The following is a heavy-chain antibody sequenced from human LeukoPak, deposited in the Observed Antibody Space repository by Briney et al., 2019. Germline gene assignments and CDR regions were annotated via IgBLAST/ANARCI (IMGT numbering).Heavy chain of an antibody. D-gene: IGHD6-19*01. CDR1: GGSFSGYY. Sequence: SETLSLTRAVYGGSFSGYYWSWIRQPPGKGLEWIGEINHSGSTNYNPSLKSRVTISVDMSKNQFSLKLSSVTAADTAVYYCARGPIYGSGWYSYFDYWGQGTLVTVSS. CDR2: INHSGST. V-gene: IGHV4-34*01. CDR3: ARGPIYGSGWYSYFDY. J-gene: IGHJ4*02.